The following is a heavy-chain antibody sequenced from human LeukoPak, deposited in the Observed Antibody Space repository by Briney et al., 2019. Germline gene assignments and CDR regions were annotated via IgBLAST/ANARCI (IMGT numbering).Heavy chain of an antibody. J-gene: IGHJ6*03. Sequence: ASVKVSCKASGYTFTSYGISWVRQAPGQGLEWMGWISAYNGNTNYAQKLQGRVTMTTDTSTSTAYMELRSLRSDDTAVYYCAREGGYSSSWYASYYYYYMDVWGKGTTVTASS. CDR1: GYTFTSYG. D-gene: IGHD6-13*01. CDR2: ISAYNGNT. CDR3: AREGGYSSSWYASYYYYYMDV. V-gene: IGHV1-18*01.